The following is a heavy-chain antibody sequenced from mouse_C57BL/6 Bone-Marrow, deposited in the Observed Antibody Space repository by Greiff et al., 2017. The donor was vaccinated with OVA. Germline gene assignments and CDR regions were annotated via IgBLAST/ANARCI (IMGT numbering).Heavy chain of an antibody. V-gene: IGHV14-4*01. D-gene: IGHD1-1*01. J-gene: IGHJ1*03. CDR2: IDPENGDT. Sequence: EVKLQESGAELVRPGASVKLSCTASGFNIKDDYMHWVKQRPEQGLEWIGWIDPENGDTEYASKFQGKATITADTSSNTAYLQLSSLTSEDTAVYYCTSYYGSSYPYWYFDVWGTGTTVTVSS. CDR1: GFNIKDDY. CDR3: TSYYGSSYPYWYFDV.